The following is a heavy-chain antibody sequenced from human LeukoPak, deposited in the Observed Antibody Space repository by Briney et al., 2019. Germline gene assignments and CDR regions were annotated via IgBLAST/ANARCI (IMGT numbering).Heavy chain of an antibody. D-gene: IGHD2-15*01. J-gene: IGHJ4*02. CDR3: ARAGYCSGGSCYPNFDY. V-gene: IGHV1-2*06. CDR2: INPNSGGT. CDR1: GYTFTGYY. Sequence: ASVKVSCMASGYTFTGYYMHWVRQAPGQGLEWMGRINPNSGGTNYAQKFQGRVTMTRDTSISTAYMELSRLRSDDTAVYYCARAGYCSGGSCYPNFDYWGQGTLVTVSS.